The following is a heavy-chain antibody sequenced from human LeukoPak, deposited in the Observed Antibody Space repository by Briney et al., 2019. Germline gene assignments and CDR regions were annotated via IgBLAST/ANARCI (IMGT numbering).Heavy chain of an antibody. CDR2: ISYDGSNK. Sequence: GGSLRLSCAASGFTFSSYGMHWVRQAPGKGLEGVAVISYDGSNKYYADSVKGRFTISRDNSKNTLYLQMNSLRAEDTAVYYCAKGRCSSGCPPGKFDYWGQGTLVTVSS. D-gene: IGHD6-19*01. CDR1: GFTFSSYG. V-gene: IGHV3-30*18. CDR3: AKGRCSSGCPPGKFDY. J-gene: IGHJ4*02.